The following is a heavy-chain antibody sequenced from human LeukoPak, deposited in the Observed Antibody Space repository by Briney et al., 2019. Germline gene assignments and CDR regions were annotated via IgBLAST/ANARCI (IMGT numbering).Heavy chain of an antibody. D-gene: IGHD3-16*01. CDR3: AREVHDYVWGSQHDALDI. J-gene: IGHJ3*02. Sequence: SETLSLTCTVSGGSINSYYWSWIRQPAGKGLEWIGRIYTSVDTNYNPSLKSRVSISVVTSKNQFSLQLSSVTAADTAVYYCAREVHDYVWGSQHDALDIWGQGTMVTVSS. V-gene: IGHV4-4*07. CDR2: IYTSVDT. CDR1: GGSINSYY.